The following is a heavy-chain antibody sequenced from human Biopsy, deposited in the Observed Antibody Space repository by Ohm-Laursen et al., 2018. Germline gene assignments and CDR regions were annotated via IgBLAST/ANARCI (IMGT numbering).Heavy chain of an antibody. CDR1: GYNFGNYY. CDR2: VNPVAEAT. CDR3: ARESPLRLGVCGAIRCFKEVFGMDV. V-gene: IGHV1-46*01. J-gene: IGHJ6*02. Sequence: ASVKVSCKVSGYNFGNYYINWVRKVPGQGLEWLGVVNPVAEATMYAQKFQDRITLTRDASTNTVYMDLTSLTSEDTAVYYCARESPLRLGVCGAIRCFKEVFGMDVWGQGTTVIISS. D-gene: IGHD2-21*01.